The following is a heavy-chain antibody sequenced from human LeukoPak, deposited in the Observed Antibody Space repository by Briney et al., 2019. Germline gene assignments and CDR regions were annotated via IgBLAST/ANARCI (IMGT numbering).Heavy chain of an antibody. CDR1: GGSITSNSYY. CDR3: VRRMGVSASFDF. CDR2: IYHTGNT. D-gene: IGHD1-26*01. J-gene: IGHJ4*02. V-gene: IGHV4-39*01. Sequence: SETLSLTCTVSGGSITSNSYYWGWIRQSPGKGLEWIANIYHTGNTYYSPSLASRLTMSIYTSKSQFSLKLTSLTAADPAVYYCVRRMGVSASFDFWGQGTSVAVSS.